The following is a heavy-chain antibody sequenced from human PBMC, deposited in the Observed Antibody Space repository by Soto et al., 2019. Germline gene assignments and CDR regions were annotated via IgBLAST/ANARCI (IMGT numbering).Heavy chain of an antibody. Sequence: GGSLRLSCTASGFTFGDYAMSWFRQAPGKGLEWVGFIRSKAYGGTTEYAASVKGRFTISRDDSKSIAYLQMNSLKTEDTAVYYCTRDQLLKIVVVPAAMLPHYYYYMDVWGKGTTVTVSS. CDR2: IRSKAYGGTT. CDR3: TRDQLLKIVVVPAAMLPHYYYYMDV. V-gene: IGHV3-49*03. J-gene: IGHJ6*03. CDR1: GFTFGDYA. D-gene: IGHD2-2*01.